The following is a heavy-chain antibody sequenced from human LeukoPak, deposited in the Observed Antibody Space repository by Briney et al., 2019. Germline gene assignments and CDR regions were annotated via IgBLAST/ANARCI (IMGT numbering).Heavy chain of an antibody. J-gene: IGHJ6*03. CDR2: ISYDGSNK. CDR3: AKNGEPHYYMDV. CDR1: GFTFSSYA. V-gene: IGHV3-30-3*02. Sequence: GRSLRLSCAASGFTFSSYAMHWVRQAPGKGLEWVAVISYDGSNKYYADSAKGRFTSSRDYSKRTVYLQMNSLRPEDTAVYYCAKNGEPHYYMDVLGKGTTVTVSS. D-gene: IGHD1-14*01.